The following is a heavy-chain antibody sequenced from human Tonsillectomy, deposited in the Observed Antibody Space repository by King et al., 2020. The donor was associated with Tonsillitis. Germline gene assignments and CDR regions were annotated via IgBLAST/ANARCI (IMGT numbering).Heavy chain of an antibody. D-gene: IGHD6-6*01. CDR3: ARQDLDDSNSWGAFDI. CDR2: IYPGDSDT. CDR1: GYSFTSYW. V-gene: IGHV5-51*01. Sequence: QLVQSGAEVKKPGEFLKISCKGSGYSFTSYWIGWVRQMPGKGLEWMGIIYPGDSDTRYSPSFQGQVTISVDKSISTAYLQWSSLKASDTAMYYCARQDLDDSNSWGAFDIWGQGTMVTVSS. J-gene: IGHJ3*02.